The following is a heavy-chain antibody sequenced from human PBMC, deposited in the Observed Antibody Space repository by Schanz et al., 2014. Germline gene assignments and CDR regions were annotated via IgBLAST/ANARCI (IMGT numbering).Heavy chain of an antibody. CDR1: GFTVRINY. CDR3: ARDEGREGYNLAFDV. D-gene: IGHD5-12*01. V-gene: IGHV3-74*01. Sequence: EVQVVESGGGLIQPGGSLRLSCAASGFTVRINYMSWVRQAPGKGLVWVSRTSNDGSFTTFADSVKGRFTISRDNAKKSLFLQMNSLRAEDTAVYFCARDEGREGYNLAFDVWGQGTLVTVSS. CDR2: TSNDGSFT. J-gene: IGHJ3*01.